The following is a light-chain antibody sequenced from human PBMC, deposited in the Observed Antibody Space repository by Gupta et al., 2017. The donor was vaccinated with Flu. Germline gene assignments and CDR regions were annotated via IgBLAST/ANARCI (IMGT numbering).Light chain of an antibody. J-gene: IGKJ1*01. CDR2: DAS. Sequence: EAVLTQSPGTLSLSPGERATLSCRASQSLNNYIAWYQHKPGQAPRLLIYDASKRAAGTPPRFSGSGSGTDFTLTSSSREPEDSAIYYCHQRSNWQTFGQGTKVEIK. V-gene: IGKV3-11*01. CDR3: HQRSNWQT. CDR1: QSLNNY.